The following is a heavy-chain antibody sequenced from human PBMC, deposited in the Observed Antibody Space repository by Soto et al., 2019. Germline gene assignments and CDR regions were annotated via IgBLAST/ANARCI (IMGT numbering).Heavy chain of an antibody. Sequence: GGSLRLSCAVSGFTVTINYMSWVRQAPGKGLEWVSVIYSGGTIYYADSVKGRFTISRDTSKNTLYLQMNSLRAEDTAVYYCAKDLSPGIAVAVPTYYYYGMDVWGQGTTVTVSS. CDR3: AKDLSPGIAVAVPTYYYYGMDV. J-gene: IGHJ6*02. CDR2: IYSGGTI. V-gene: IGHV3-53*01. CDR1: GFTVTINY. D-gene: IGHD6-19*01.